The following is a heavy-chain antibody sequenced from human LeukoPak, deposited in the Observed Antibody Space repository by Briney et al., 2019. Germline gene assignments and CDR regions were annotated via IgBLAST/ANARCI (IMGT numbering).Heavy chain of an antibody. V-gene: IGHV4-39*01. J-gene: IGHJ4*02. D-gene: IGHD6-25*01. Sequence: SETLSLTCTVSSGSISGSSYFWGWIRQPPGKGLEWIGSIYYSGSTYYNPSLKSRVTISVDTSKNQFSLKLSSVTAADTAVYYCARSSGTGTSSYWGQGTLVTVSS. CDR1: SGSISGSSYF. CDR3: ARSSGTGTSSY. CDR2: IYYSGST.